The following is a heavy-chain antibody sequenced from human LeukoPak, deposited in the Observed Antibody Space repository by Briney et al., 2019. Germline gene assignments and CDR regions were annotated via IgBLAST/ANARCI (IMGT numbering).Heavy chain of an antibody. CDR3: AKDLGRYSLYYFDY. CDR1: GFTFSSYA. Sequence: PGGSLRLSCAASGFTFSSYAMSWVRQAPGKGLEWVSAISASGASTYYADSVKGRFTISRDNSKNTLYLQMNSLRAEDTALYYCAKDLGRYSLYYFDYWGQGTLVTVSS. D-gene: IGHD6-19*01. CDR2: ISASGAST. J-gene: IGHJ4*02. V-gene: IGHV3-23*01.